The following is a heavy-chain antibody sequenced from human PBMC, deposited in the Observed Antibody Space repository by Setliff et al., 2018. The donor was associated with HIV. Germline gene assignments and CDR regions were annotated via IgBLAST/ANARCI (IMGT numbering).Heavy chain of an antibody. Sequence: ASVKVSCKASGNTFTKYYMHWVRQAPGQGLEWMGILNPSGSTVSAQKFRGRVTMTRDTSTNTVYMELSGLRSEDTALYYCALDLPGPAINSGRIKNWFDPWGEGTLVTVSS. CDR3: ALDLPGPAINSGRIKNWFDP. V-gene: IGHV1-46*01. CDR2: LNPSGST. D-gene: IGHD6-19*01. J-gene: IGHJ5*02. CDR1: GNTFTKYY.